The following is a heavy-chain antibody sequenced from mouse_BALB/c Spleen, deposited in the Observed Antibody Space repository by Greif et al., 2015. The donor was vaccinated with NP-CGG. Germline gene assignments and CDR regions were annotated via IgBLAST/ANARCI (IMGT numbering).Heavy chain of an antibody. Sequence: VHVKQSGAELVKPGASVKLSCTASGFNIKDTYMHWVKQRPEQGLEWIGRIDPANGNTKYDPKFQGRATITADTSSNTAYLQLSSLTSEDTAVYYCARGYGITTTSWGQGTSVTVSS. J-gene: IGHJ4*01. CDR1: GFNIKDTY. CDR2: IDPANGNT. D-gene: IGHD2-4*01. CDR3: ARGYGITTTS. V-gene: IGHV14-3*02.